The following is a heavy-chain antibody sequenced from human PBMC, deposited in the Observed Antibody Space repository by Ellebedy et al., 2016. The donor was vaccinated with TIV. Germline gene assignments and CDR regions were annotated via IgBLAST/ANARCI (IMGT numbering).Heavy chain of an antibody. CDR3: TRASDFDY. V-gene: IGHV3-48*02. CDR2: ISSSGTPI. CDR1: GFTFSTYG. Sequence: GGSLRLXXAASGFTFSTYGMTWVRQAPGKGLQWVSYISSSGTPIYYADSVKGRFTISRDNAKNSLYLQLSSLRDEDTAVYYCTRASDFDYWGQGTLVTVSS. D-gene: IGHD1-26*01. J-gene: IGHJ4*02.